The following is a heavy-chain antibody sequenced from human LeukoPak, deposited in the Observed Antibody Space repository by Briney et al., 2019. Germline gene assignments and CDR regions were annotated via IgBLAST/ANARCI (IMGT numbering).Heavy chain of an antibody. CDR2: IKHDGSEK. Sequence: PGGSLRLSCAASGFTFRSYWMSWVRQAPGKGLEWVANIKHDGSEKYYVDSVKGRFTISRDNAESSLYMQMKSLRAGDTSFYYSARGEGGNFDYWGQGTLVTVSS. J-gene: IGHJ4*02. D-gene: IGHD3-16*01. CDR3: ARGEGGNFDY. V-gene: IGHV3-7*04. CDR1: GFTFRSYW.